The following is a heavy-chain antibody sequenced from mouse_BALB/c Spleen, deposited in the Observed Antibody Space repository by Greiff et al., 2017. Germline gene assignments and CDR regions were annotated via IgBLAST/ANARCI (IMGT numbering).Heavy chain of an antibody. CDR3: ARKEGSHCCMDY. Sequence: DVMLVESGGGLVQPGGSRKLSCAASGFTFSSFGMHWVRQAPEKGLEWVAYISSSSSTIYSADTVKGRFTISRDNTKNTQILQMTSLRSEDTAMYYCARKEGSHCCMDYWGQGTSVTVSS. V-gene: IGHV5-17*02. CDR1: GFTFSSFG. J-gene: IGHJ4*01. CDR2: ISSSSSTI.